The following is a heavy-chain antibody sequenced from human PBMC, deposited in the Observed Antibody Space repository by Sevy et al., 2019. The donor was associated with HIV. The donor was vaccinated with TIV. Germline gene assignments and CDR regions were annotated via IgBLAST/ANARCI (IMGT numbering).Heavy chain of an antibody. CDR2: IYYSGST. J-gene: IGHJ5*02. Sequence: SETLSLTCTVSGGSISSYYWTWIRQPPGKGLEWIGYIYYSGSTNYNPSLKSRVTISVDTSKNQFSLKLSSVTAADMAVYYCARDLKQNWFDPWGQGTLVTVSS. V-gene: IGHV4-59*13. CDR3: ARDLKQNWFDP. CDR1: GGSISSYY.